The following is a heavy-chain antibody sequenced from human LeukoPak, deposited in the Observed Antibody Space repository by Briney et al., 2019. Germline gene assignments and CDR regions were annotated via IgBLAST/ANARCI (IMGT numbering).Heavy chain of an antibody. Sequence: GESVKISCKGSGYSFTSYWIGWVRQMPGKGLEWMGIIYPGDSDTRYSPSFQRQVTISAAKSIRTAYLQWSRLKTSHTAMYYCARHDIAIKDGYSPPTAFDIWGQGTMVTVSS. CDR3: ARHDIAIKDGYSPPTAFDI. CDR1: GYSFTSYW. V-gene: IGHV5-51*01. J-gene: IGHJ3*02. CDR2: IYPGDSDT. D-gene: IGHD5-24*01.